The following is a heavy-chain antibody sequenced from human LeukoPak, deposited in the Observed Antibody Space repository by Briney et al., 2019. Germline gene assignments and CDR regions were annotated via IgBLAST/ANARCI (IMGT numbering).Heavy chain of an antibody. CDR2: IGAGGTT. D-gene: IGHD6-13*01. Sequence: GGSLRLSCAASGFSLSSYAMNWVRQAPGKGLEWVSVIGAGGTTHYADSVKGRFTNSRDNSKNTLYLQMNSLRAEDTAVYYCAKYRAAADRYFDCWGQGTLVTVSS. CDR1: GFSLSSYA. J-gene: IGHJ4*02. CDR3: AKYRAAADRYFDC. V-gene: IGHV3-23*01.